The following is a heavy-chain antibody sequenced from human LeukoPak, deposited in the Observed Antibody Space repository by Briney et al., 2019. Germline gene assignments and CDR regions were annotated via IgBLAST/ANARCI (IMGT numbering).Heavy chain of an antibody. CDR2: IYYSGST. D-gene: IGHD2-21*01. CDR1: GGSISSGDYY. J-gene: IGHJ4*02. V-gene: IGHV4-30-4*01. CDR3: ASFYQAYYFDY. Sequence: SETLSLTCTVSGGSISSGDYYWSWIRQAPGKGLEWIGYIYYSGSTYYNPSLKSRVTISVDTSKNQISLKLSSVTAADTAVYYCASFYQAYYFDYWGQGTLVTVSS.